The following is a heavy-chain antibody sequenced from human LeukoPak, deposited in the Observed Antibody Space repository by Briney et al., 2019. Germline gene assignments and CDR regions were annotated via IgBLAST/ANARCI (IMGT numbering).Heavy chain of an antibody. CDR3: SRDPYGE. V-gene: IGHV6-1*01. CDR1: GDSVSSNSAA. D-gene: IGHD3-10*01. Sequence: SQTLSLTCVISGDSVSSNSAAWNWIRQSPSRGLEWQGRTYYRSKWYHHYAVSVKSRITINPDTSRNQFSLELNSVTPEDTAVYYCSRDPYGEWGQGTLVTVSS. J-gene: IGHJ4*02. CDR2: TYYRSKWYH.